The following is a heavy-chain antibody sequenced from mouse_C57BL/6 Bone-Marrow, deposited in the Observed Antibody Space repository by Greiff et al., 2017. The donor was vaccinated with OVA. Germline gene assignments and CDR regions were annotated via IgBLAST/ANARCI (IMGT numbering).Heavy chain of an antibody. Sequence: VQLQQSGPELVKPGASVKISCKASGYSFTDYNMNWVKQSNGKSLEWIGVINPNYGTTSYNQKFKGKAKLTAVTSASTAYMELSSLTTEDSAVYYCTWGYYPDYWGQGTTLTVSS. CDR2: INPNYGTT. J-gene: IGHJ2*01. CDR3: TWGYYPDY. CDR1: GYSFTDYN. V-gene: IGHV1-39*01.